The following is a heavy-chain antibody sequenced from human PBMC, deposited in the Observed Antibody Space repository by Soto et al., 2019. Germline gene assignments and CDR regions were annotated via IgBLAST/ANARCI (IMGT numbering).Heavy chain of an antibody. J-gene: IGHJ4*02. CDR3: ARQWRYDSSSPLSY. Sequence: SVRVACTDSGGPFNSCASIWVRQACGQGLEWMGGIIPIFGTANYAQKFQRRVTITADESTSTAYMELRSLRSEDTAVYYCARQWRYDSSSPLSYSGQGTLVTSPQ. V-gene: IGHV1-69*01. CDR1: GGPFNSCA. D-gene: IGHD3-22*01. CDR2: IIPIFGTA.